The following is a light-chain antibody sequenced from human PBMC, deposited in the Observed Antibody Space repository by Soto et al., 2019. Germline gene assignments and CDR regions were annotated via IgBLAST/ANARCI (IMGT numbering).Light chain of an antibody. CDR1: QSVNSN. V-gene: IGKV3-15*01. CDR2: GAS. J-gene: IGKJ1*01. CDR3: QQRSKWPPWT. Sequence: EIVMTQSPATLSVSPGERATLSCRASQSVNSNLAWYQQKPGQAPRLLIYGASTRATGFPARFSGSGSGTEFTLTISSLQSEDFAVYYCQQRSKWPPWTFGQGTKVEIK.